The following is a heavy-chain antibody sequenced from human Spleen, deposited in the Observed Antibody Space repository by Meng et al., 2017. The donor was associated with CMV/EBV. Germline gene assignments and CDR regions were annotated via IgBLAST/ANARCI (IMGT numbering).Heavy chain of an antibody. V-gene: IGHV1-69*08. CDR3: ARDLDGCGSYHAY. Sequence: SVKVSCKASGGTFTSYTFSWVRQAPGQGLEWMGWAIPILSSTNYSQKFQGRVTITADKATSTAYMELIGLRSEDTTVYFCARDLDGCGSYHAYWGQGTLVTVSS. D-gene: IGHD3-10*01. J-gene: IGHJ4*02. CDR2: AIPILSST. CDR1: GGTFTSYT.